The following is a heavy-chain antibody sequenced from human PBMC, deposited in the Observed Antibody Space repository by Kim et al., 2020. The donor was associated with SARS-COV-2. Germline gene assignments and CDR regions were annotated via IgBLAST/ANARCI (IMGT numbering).Heavy chain of an antibody. CDR1: GGSISSYY. CDR3: ARLGRAAAGHDAFDI. D-gene: IGHD6-13*01. V-gene: IGHV4-59*08. CDR2: IYYSGCT. Sequence: SETLSLTCTVSGGSISSYYWSWIRQPPGKGLEWIGYIYYSGCTNYNPSLKSRVTISVDTSKNQFSLKLSSVTAADTAVYYCARLGRAAAGHDAFDIWGQGTMVTVSS. J-gene: IGHJ3*02.